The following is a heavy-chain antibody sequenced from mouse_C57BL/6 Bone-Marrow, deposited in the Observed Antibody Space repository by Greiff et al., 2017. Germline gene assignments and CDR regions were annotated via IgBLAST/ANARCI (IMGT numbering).Heavy chain of an antibody. J-gene: IGHJ2*01. CDR1: GFNIKDDY. CDR3: SSFEGNYFDC. V-gene: IGHV14-4*01. CDR2: IGPEIGDI. Sequence: EVQLQQSGAELVRPGASVKLSCTASGFNIKDDYIHWVKQRPEQGLEWIGWIGPEIGDIEYASKFQGKATITSDTSPNTAYLQLSSLTSEDTAVYYCSSFEGNYFDCWGQGTPLTVAS.